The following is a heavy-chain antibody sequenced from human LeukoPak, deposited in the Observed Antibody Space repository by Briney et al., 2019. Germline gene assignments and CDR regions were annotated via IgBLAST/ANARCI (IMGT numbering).Heavy chain of an antibody. J-gene: IGHJ4*02. D-gene: IGHD2-15*01. Sequence: PSETLSLTCAVYGGSFSGYYWSWIRQPPGKGLEWIGEINHSGSTNYNPSLKSRVTISVDTSKNQFSLKLSSVTAADTAVYYCARRGRCSGGSCYLGYWGRGTLVTVSS. CDR1: GGSFSGYY. V-gene: IGHV4-34*01. CDR3: ARRGRCSGGSCYLGY. CDR2: INHSGST.